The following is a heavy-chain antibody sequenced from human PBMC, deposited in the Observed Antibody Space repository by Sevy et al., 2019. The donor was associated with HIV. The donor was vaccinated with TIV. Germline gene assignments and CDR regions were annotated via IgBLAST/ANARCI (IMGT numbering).Heavy chain of an antibody. D-gene: IGHD2-15*01. CDR2: INWNGGNT. V-gene: IGHV3-20*04. J-gene: IGHJ4*02. CDR3: ARDYPNCSGGSCYIDY. CDR1: GFTFDDYG. Sequence: GGSLRLSCAASGFTFDDYGMSWVRQAPGKGLEWVSGINWNGGNTGYADSVKGRFTISRDNAKNSLYLQMNSLRAEDTALYYCARDYPNCSGGSCYIDYWGQGTLVTVSS.